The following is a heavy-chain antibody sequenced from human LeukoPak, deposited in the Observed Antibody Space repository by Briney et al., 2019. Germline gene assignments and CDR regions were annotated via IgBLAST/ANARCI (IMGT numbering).Heavy chain of an antibody. J-gene: IGHJ6*02. CDR1: GFTFDDYA. Sequence: GGSLRLPCAASGFTFDDYAMHWVRQAPGKGLEWVAGISWSSGNIGYADSVKGRFTISRDNAENSLHLETNSLRHEDTAVYFCARDAWRRAFNYRMDVWGQGTTVAVSS. CDR2: ISWSSGNI. V-gene: IGHV3-9*01. CDR3: ARDAWRRAFNYRMDV. D-gene: IGHD5-24*01.